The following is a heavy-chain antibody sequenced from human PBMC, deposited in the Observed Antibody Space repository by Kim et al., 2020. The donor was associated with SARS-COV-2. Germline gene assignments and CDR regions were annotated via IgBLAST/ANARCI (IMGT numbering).Heavy chain of an antibody. CDR2: IGSDGSFT. CDR3: ALFGFDWLLSL. J-gene: IGHJ4*01. Sequence: GGSLRLSCEGSGFIFSHYWMHWVRQAPGKGLEWVARIGSDGSFTGHADSVRGRFTISRDNAKNTLYLQMYSLRVEDTAGYYCALFGFDWLLSLCGHRTLVTDSS. D-gene: IGHD3-9*01. V-gene: IGHV3-74*01. CDR1: GFIFSHYW.